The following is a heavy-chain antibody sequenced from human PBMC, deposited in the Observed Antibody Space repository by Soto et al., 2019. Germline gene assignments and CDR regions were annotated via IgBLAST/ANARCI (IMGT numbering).Heavy chain of an antibody. D-gene: IGHD3-22*01. CDR1: GFTFSSYG. CDR3: AKSAPAPNYYDSSGYEGALDY. Sequence: GALRLSCAASGFTFSSYGMHWVRQAPGKGLEWVAVISYDGSNKYYADSVKGRFTISRDNSKNTLYLQMNSLRAEDTAVYYCAKSAPAPNYYDSSGYEGALDYWGQGTLVTVSS. J-gene: IGHJ4*02. CDR2: ISYDGSNK. V-gene: IGHV3-30*18.